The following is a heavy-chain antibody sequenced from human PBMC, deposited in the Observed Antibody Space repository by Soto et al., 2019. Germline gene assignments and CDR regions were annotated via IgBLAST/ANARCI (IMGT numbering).Heavy chain of an antibody. Sequence: SETLSLTCTVSGGSISSGDYYWSWIRQPPGKGLEWIGYIYYSGSTYYNPSLKSRVTISVGTSKNQFSLKLSSVTAADTAVYYCARGLDTAMVVFDYWGQGTLVTVSS. D-gene: IGHD5-18*01. CDR2: IYYSGST. CDR3: ARGLDTAMVVFDY. CDR1: GGSISSGDYY. J-gene: IGHJ4*02. V-gene: IGHV4-30-4*01.